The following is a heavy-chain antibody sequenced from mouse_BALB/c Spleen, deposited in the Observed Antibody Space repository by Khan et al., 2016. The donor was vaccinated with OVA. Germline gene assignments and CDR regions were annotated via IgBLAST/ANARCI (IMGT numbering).Heavy chain of an antibody. CDR3: ARQTLDY. CDR2: IDPFNGGT. Sequence: VQLQQSGPELMKPGASVKISCKASAYSFTSYYMHWVKQSLGKSLEWIGCIDPFNGGTTYNQKFKGKATLTVDKSSSTAYMHLSTLTSEDSAVYYCARQTLDYWGQGTSVTVS. V-gene: IGHV1S135*01. J-gene: IGHJ4*01. CDR1: AYSFTSYY.